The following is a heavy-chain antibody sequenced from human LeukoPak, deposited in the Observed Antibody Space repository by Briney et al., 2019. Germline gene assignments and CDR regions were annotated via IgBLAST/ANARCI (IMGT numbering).Heavy chain of an antibody. CDR1: RDSIFTNNVA. CDR2: TYYRSKWSF. J-gene: IGHJ4*02. CDR3: ARGKYTSFDN. V-gene: IGHV6-1*01. Sequence: SQTLSLTCAISRDSIFTNNVAWNWIRQSPSRGLEWLGRTYYRSKWSFDYAVSVKSRITINADTSKNQFSLQLSSVTPEDTAVYYCARGKYTSFDNWGQGTLVTVSS. D-gene: IGHD6-6*01.